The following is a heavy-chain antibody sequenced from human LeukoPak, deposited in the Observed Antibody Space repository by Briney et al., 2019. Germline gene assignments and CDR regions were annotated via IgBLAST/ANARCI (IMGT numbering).Heavy chain of an antibody. CDR2: ISWNSGSI. V-gene: IGHV3-9*01. CDR1: GFTFYDYA. Sequence: GGSLRLSCAASGFTFYDYAMHWVRQAPGKGLEWVSGISWNSGSIGYADSVKGRFTISRDNAKNSLYLQMNSLRAEDTALYYCAKDKDSSGWYYFDYWGQGTLVTVSS. J-gene: IGHJ4*02. D-gene: IGHD6-19*01. CDR3: AKDKDSSGWYYFDY.